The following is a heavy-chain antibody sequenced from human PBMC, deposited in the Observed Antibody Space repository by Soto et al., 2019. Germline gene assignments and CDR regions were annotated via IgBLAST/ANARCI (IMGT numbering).Heavy chain of an antibody. CDR1: GGSISSDSYY. CDR3: ARSYGSGNYYGVTYNWFEP. D-gene: IGHD3-10*01. V-gene: IGHV4-39*07. CDR2: ISYSGST. Sequence: SETLSLTCTVSGGSISSDSYYWGWIRQSPEKGLEWIASISYSGSTYYNPTLKSRLIISVDTSKSQFSLKLSSVTAADTAVYYCARSYGSGNYYGVTYNWFEPWGQGTLVTVSS. J-gene: IGHJ5*02.